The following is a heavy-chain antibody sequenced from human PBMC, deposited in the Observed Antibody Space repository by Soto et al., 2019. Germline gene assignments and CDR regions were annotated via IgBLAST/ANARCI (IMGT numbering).Heavy chain of an antibody. J-gene: IGHJ3*02. CDR2: ISYDGSNK. V-gene: IGHV3-30*18. CDR1: GFTFSSYG. D-gene: IGHD2-8*01. CDR3: AKETIVLMVYAIASGVFDI. Sequence: PGGSLRLSCAASGFTFSSYGMHWVRQAPGKGLEWVAVISYDGSNKYYADSVKGRFTISRDNSKNTLYLQMNSLRAEDTAVYYCAKETIVLMVYAIASGVFDIWGQGTMVTVSS.